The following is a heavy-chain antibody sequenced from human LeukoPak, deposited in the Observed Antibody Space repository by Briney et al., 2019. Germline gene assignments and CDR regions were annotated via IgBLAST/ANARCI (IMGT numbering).Heavy chain of an antibody. V-gene: IGHV3-21*01. J-gene: IGHJ5*02. D-gene: IGHD3-10*02. CDR2: ISSSSSYI. CDR1: GFTFSSYS. CDR3: ARDVRGIVWFDP. Sequence: GGSLRLSCAASGFTFSSYSMNWVRQAPGKGLEWVSSISSSSSYIYYADSVKGRFTISRDNAKNSLYLQMNSLRAEDTAVYYCARDVRGIVWFDPWGQGTLVTVSS.